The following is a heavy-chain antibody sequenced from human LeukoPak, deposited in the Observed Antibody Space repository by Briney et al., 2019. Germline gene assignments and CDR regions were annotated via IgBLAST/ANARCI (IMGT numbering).Heavy chain of an antibody. CDR1: ALIFSKYG. CDR3: AKDIDRSCGGDCPPDL. V-gene: IGHV3-30*02. J-gene: IGHJ3*01. CDR2: IRHEASYN. Sequence: GASLRLSCAASALIFSKYGIDCARQPPGKGREWLAFIRHEASYNKYADSVNDRLTISRDNSKITIYLQMNSLRGEDTGVCYCAKDIDRSCGGDCPPDLWGQGTMVTVSS. D-gene: IGHD2-21*02.